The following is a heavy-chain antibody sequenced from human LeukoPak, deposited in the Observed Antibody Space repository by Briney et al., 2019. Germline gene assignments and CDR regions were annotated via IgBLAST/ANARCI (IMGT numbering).Heavy chain of an antibody. CDR2: IRYDGDNK. Sequence: GGSLRLSCAASGFIFSDFNMHWVRQAPGKGPEWVAFIRYDGDNKDYADSVKGRFTISRDNSKNTLYLQVNSLRAEDTAIYYCAKSVPAIRGEIDYWGQGTLVTVSS. V-gene: IGHV3-30*02. D-gene: IGHD3-10*01. CDR3: AKSVPAIRGEIDY. J-gene: IGHJ4*02. CDR1: GFIFSDFN.